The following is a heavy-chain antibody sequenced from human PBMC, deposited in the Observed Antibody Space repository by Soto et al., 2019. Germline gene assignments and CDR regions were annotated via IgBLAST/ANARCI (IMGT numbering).Heavy chain of an antibody. CDR1: GFTFSSYE. V-gene: IGHV3-48*03. J-gene: IGHJ4*02. CDR3: ARDLYFFGSGTSFDH. Sequence: EVQLVESGGGLVQPGGTLRLSCAASGFTFSSYEMNWVRQAPGAGPEWVSYIGTSGSTIYYSDSVKGRFTISRDNAKNSLYLQMNSLRAEDTAVYYCARDLYFFGSGTSFDHWGQGTLVTVSS. CDR2: IGTSGSTI. D-gene: IGHD3-10*01.